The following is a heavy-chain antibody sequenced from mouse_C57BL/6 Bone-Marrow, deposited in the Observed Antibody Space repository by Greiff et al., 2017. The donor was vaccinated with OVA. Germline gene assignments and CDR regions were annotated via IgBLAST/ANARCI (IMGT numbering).Heavy chain of an antibody. CDR2: ISDGGSYT. D-gene: IGHD2-3*01. CDR3: ARDREGYAGYPAWFAY. V-gene: IGHV5-4*01. J-gene: IGHJ3*01. Sequence: VHVKQSGGGLVKPGGSLKLSCAASGFTFSSYAMSWVRQTPEKRLEWVATISDGGSYTYYPDNVKGRFTISRDNAKNNLYLQMSHLKSEDTAMYYCARDREGYAGYPAWFAYWGQGTLVTVSA. CDR1: GFTFSSYA.